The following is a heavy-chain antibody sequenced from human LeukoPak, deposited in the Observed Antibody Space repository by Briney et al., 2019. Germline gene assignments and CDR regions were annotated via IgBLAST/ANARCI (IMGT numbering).Heavy chain of an antibody. J-gene: IGHJ3*02. D-gene: IGHD2-2*01. CDR2: IYTSGST. V-gene: IGHV4-4*09. CDR1: GSISSYY. Sequence: SETLPLTCTVSGSISSYYWSWIRQPPGKGLEWIGYIYTSGSTNYNPSLESRVTISVDTSKNQFSLDLSSVTAADTAVYYCARQKCTSTSCLTKNAFDIWGQGTMVTVSS. CDR3: ARQKCTSTSCLTKNAFDI.